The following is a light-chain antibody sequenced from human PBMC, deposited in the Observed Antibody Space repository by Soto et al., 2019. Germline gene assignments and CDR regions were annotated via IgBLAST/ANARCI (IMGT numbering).Light chain of an antibody. CDR1: SSDVGGYNY. V-gene: IGLV2-14*01. J-gene: IGLJ1*01. CDR2: EVD. Sequence: QSALTQPASVSGSPGQSITISCTGTSSDVGGYNYVSWYQQHPGKAPKLMIYEVDNRPSGVSNRLSGSKSGNTASLTISGLQAEDEADYYCTSYTSSSTLVFGTGTKVTVL. CDR3: TSYTSSSTLV.